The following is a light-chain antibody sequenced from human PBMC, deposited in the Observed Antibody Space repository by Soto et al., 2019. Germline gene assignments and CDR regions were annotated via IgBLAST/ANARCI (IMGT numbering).Light chain of an antibody. V-gene: IGKV3-20*01. CDR3: PQYGSSPWT. Sequence: EIVLTQSPDTLSLSPGERATLSCRASQSVSSTYLAWHQQKPGQAPRLLIYGASSRASGIPDRFTGSGSGTDFTLPVTRVEPDDFGLYYCPQYGSSPWTFGQGTKVAIK. CDR2: GAS. CDR1: QSVSSTY. J-gene: IGKJ1*01.